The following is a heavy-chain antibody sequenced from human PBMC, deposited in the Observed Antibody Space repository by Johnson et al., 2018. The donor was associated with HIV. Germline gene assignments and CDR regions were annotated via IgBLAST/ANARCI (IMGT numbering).Heavy chain of an antibody. Sequence: VQVVESGGGVVQPGRSLRLSCAASGFTFSSYWMSWVRQAPGKGLEWVANITQDGSEKYYVDSVKGRFTISRDNAKNSLYLQMNRLRAEDTALYYCAAGDDFDIWGQGTMVTVSS. CDR3: AAGDDFDI. CDR1: GFTFSSYW. V-gene: IGHV3-7*05. CDR2: ITQDGSEK. J-gene: IGHJ3*02.